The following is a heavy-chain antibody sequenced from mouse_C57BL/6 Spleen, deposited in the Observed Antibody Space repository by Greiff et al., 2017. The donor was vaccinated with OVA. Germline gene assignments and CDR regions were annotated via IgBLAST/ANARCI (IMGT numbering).Heavy chain of an antibody. V-gene: IGHV1-82*01. Sequence: VQLQQSGPELVKPGASVKLSCKASGYAFSSSWMNWVKQRPGKGLEWIGRIYPGDGDTNYNGKFKGKATLTADKSSSTAYMQLSSLTSEDSAVYFCARVVYYTAMDYWGQGTSVTVSS. CDR2: IYPGDGDT. CDR3: ARVVYYTAMDY. CDR1: GYAFSSSW. D-gene: IGHD2-12*01. J-gene: IGHJ4*01.